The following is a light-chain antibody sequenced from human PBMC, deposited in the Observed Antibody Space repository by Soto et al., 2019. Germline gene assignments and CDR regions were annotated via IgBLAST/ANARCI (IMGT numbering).Light chain of an antibody. CDR3: SSYTSGSTLYV. CDR2: EAS. V-gene: IGLV2-14*01. Sequence: QSVLTQPASVSGSPGQSITISCTGTSSDVGGYNYVSWYQHHPGKAPRLMIYEASNRPSGVSHRFSGCRSGNTASLTISGLQAEDEADYYCSSYTSGSTLYVFGAGTKLTVL. J-gene: IGLJ1*01. CDR1: SSDVGGYNY.